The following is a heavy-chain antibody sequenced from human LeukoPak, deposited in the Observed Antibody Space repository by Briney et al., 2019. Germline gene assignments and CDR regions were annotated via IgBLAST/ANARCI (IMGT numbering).Heavy chain of an antibody. J-gene: IGHJ4*02. CDR2: ISSSNTYI. D-gene: IGHD6-13*01. V-gene: IGHV3-21*01. CDR1: GFTFSSYN. Sequence: GGSLRLSCAASGFTFSSYNMNWVRQAPGKGLEWVSSISSSNTYIYYADSVKGRFTISRDNSKNTLHLQMNSLRAEDTAVYYCARGGIAAAGSAFDYWGQGTLVTVSS. CDR3: ARGGIAAAGSAFDY.